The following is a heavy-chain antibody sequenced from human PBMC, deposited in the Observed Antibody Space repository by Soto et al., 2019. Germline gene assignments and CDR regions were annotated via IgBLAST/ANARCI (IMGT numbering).Heavy chain of an antibody. J-gene: IGHJ4*02. CDR3: AKVRQQQLVRPGYDY. CDR1: GFTFSSYA. CDR2: ISGSSGST. D-gene: IGHD6-13*01. V-gene: IGHV3-23*01. Sequence: EVQLLESGGGLVQPGGSLRLSCAASGFTFSSYAMSWVRQAPGKGLEWVSAISGSSGSTYYADSVKGRFTISRDNSKNTLYLQMNSLRAEDTAVYYCAKVRQQQLVRPGYDYWGQGTLVTVSS.